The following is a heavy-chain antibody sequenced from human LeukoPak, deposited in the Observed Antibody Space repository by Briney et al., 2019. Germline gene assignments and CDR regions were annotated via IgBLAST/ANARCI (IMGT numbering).Heavy chain of an antibody. Sequence: GGSLRLSCADSGFTFSSYEMNWVPQAPGKGLEWVSYISSSGSTIYYADSVKGRFTISRDNAKNSLYLQMNSLRAEDTAVYYCAELGITMIGGVWGKGTTVTISS. CDR2: ISSSGSTI. CDR3: AELGITMIGGV. D-gene: IGHD3-10*02. CDR1: GFTFSSYE. V-gene: IGHV3-48*03. J-gene: IGHJ6*04.